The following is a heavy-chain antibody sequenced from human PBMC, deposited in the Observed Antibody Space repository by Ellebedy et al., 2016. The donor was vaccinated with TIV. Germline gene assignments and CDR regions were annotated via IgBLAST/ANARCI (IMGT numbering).Heavy chain of an antibody. J-gene: IGHJ3*02. CDR1: GGPMSSSGYY. CDR2: IYYKGST. Sequence: SETLSLTCTVSGGPMSSSGYYWGWIRQPPGKGLEWIASIYYKGSTYYNPSLKSRLTISVDTSKSEFSLKVTSVTAADTAVYFCARDLVGHDAFDIWGQGTMVTVSS. V-gene: IGHV4-39*01. D-gene: IGHD3-9*01. CDR3: ARDLVGHDAFDI.